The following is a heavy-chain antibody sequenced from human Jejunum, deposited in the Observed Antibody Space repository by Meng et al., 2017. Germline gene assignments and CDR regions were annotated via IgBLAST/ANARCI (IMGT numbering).Heavy chain of an antibody. J-gene: IGHJ4*02. Sequence: QLQASGPGLVKPSGTLSLTCTVSGDSITTNTYWSWVRQSPEKGLEWIGQIDHRGSPYYNPSLKSRVTMSVDKSKSQVSLQLTSVTAADTAAYYCAKHGGYYQHYWGQGALVTVSS. CDR2: IDHRGSP. V-gene: IGHV4-4*02. D-gene: IGHD3-22*01. CDR1: GDSITTNTY. CDR3: AKHGGYYQHY.